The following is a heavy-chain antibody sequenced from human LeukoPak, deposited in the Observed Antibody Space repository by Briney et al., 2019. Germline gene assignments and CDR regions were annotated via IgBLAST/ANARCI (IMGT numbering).Heavy chain of an antibody. CDR1: GFTFSSYE. J-gene: IGHJ4*02. CDR3: ARATGYYYDSSGDDY. D-gene: IGHD3-22*01. V-gene: IGHV3-48*03. CDR2: ISSSGSTI. Sequence: GGSLRLSCAASGFTFSSYEMNWVRQAPGKGLEWASYISSSGSTIYYADSVKGRFTISRDNAKNSLYLQMNSLRAEDTAVYYCARATGYYYDSSGDDYWGQGTLVTVSS.